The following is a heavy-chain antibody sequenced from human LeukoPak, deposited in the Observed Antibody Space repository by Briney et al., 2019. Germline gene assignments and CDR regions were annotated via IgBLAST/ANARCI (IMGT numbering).Heavy chain of an antibody. V-gene: IGHV3-66*01. CDR3: ARIIVATIN. D-gene: IGHD5-12*01. CDR1: GFTVSSNY. CDR2: IYSGGDT. J-gene: IGHJ4*02. Sequence: GGSLRLSCAASGFTVSSNYMGWVRQAPGKGLEWVSVIYSGGDTYYADSVKGRFTISRDNSKNMIYLEMSSLKAEDTAVYYCARIIVATINWGQGTLVTVSS.